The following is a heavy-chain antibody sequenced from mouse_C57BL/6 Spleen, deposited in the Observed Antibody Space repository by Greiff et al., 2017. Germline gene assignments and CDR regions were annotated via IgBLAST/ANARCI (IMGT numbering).Heavy chain of an antibody. CDR1: GYTFTSYW. Sequence: VQLQQPGAELVMPGASVKLSCKASGYTFTSYWMHWVKQRPGQGLEWIGEIDPSDSYTNYNQKFKGKSTLTVDKSSSTAYMQLSSLTSEDSAVYYCARMNENYFDYWGQGTTLTVSS. V-gene: IGHV1-69*01. CDR3: ARMNENYFDY. J-gene: IGHJ2*01. CDR2: IDPSDSYT.